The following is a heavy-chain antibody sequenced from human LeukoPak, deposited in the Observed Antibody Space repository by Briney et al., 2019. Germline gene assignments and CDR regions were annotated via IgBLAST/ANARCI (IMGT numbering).Heavy chain of an antibody. J-gene: IGHJ4*02. CDR2: ISWNSGSI. D-gene: IGHD6-13*01. CDR3: AKAPSYSSSPDY. V-gene: IGHV3-9*01. CDR1: GFTFDDYA. Sequence: PGGSLRLSCAASGFTFDDYAMHWVRQAPGKGLEWVSGISWNSGSIGYADSVKGRFTISRDNAKNSLYLQMNSLRAEDTALYYCAKAPSYSSSPDYWGQGTLVIVSS.